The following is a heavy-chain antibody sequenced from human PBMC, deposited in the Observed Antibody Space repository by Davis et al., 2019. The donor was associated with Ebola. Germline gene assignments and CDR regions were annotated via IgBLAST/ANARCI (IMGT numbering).Heavy chain of an antibody. CDR2: INSDGSST. D-gene: IGHD4-17*01. J-gene: IGHJ2*01. V-gene: IGHV3-74*01. CDR3: AKDKTTVTQYWYLDL. Sequence: GESLKISCAASGFTFSSYWMHWVRQAPGKGLVWVSRINSDGSSTSYADSVKGRFTISRDNAKNTLYLQMNSLRAEDTAVYYCAKDKTTVTQYWYLDLWGRGTLVTVSS. CDR1: GFTFSSYW.